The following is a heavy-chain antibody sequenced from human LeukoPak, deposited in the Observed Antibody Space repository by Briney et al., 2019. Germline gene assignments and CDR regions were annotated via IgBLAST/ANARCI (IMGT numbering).Heavy chain of an antibody. V-gene: IGHV1-45*02. CDR3: ASARYCSSTSFYVADFDY. Sequence: SVKVSCKASGYTFTYRYLHWVRQAPGQALEWMGWITPFNGNTNYAQKFQDRVTITRDRSMSTAYMELSSLRSEDTAMYYCASARYCSSTSFYVADFDYWGQGTLVTVSS. J-gene: IGHJ4*02. CDR1: GYTFTYRY. CDR2: ITPFNGNT. D-gene: IGHD2-2*01.